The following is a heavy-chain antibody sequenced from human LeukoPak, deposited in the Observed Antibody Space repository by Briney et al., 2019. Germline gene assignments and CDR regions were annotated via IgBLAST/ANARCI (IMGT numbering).Heavy chain of an antibody. CDR1: GGSISSSSYY. V-gene: IGHV4-39*07. Sequence: SETLSLTCTVSGGSISSSSYYWGWIRQPPGKGLEWIGSIYYSGSTYYNPSLKSRVTISVDTSKNQFSLKLSSVTAADTAVYYCAREVVAATRRNYYYYYYMDVWGKGTTVTVSS. J-gene: IGHJ6*03. CDR2: IYYSGST. CDR3: AREVVAATRRNYYYYYYMDV. D-gene: IGHD2-15*01.